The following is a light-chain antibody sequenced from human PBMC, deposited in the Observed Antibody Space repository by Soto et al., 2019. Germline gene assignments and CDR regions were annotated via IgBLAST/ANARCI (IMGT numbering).Light chain of an antibody. J-gene: IGKJ4*01. CDR2: GAS. V-gene: IGKV3-15*01. CDR3: QQYASTPPLT. Sequence: ETVMTQSPATLSVSPGERATLSCRASQSVGSKVAWYQQKPGQAPSLLIYGASTRASGIPLRFSGSGSGTEFTLTISSLQSEDFAVYYCQQYASTPPLTFGG. CDR1: QSVGSK.